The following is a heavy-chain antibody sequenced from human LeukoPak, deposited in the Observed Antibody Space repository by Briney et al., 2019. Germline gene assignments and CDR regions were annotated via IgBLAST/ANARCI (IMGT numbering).Heavy chain of an antibody. D-gene: IGHD6-19*01. CDR3: ARDYRQWLVLDYYYYYGMDV. J-gene: IGHJ6*02. V-gene: IGHV4-59*01. CDR2: IYYSGST. CDR1: GGSISSSY. Sequence: SETLSLTCTVSGGSISSSYWSWIRQPPGKGLEWIGYIYYSGSTNYNPSLKSRVTISVDTSKNQFSLKLSSVTAADTAVYYCARDYRQWLVLDYYYYYGMDVWGQGTTVTVSS.